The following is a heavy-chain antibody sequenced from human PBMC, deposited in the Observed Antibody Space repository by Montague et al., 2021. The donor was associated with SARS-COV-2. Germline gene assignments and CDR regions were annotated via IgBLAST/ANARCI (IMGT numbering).Heavy chain of an antibody. CDR3: AREYSSGVYFDY. J-gene: IGHJ4*02. D-gene: IGHD6-19*01. CDR1: GFSLSTSGMC. Sequence: PALVKPTQTLTLTCTFSGFSLSTSGMCVSWIRQLPGKALEWLARXXWDDDKYYSTSLKTRLTISKDTSKNQVVLTMTNMDPVDTATYYCAREYSSGVYFDYWGQGTLVTVSS. CDR2: XXWDDDK. V-gene: IGHV2-70*11.